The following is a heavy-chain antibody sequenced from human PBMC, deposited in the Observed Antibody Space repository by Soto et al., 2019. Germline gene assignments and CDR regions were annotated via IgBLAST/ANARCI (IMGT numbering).Heavy chain of an antibody. J-gene: IGHJ5*02. CDR3: ARDRYYYGSGSYYISWFDP. Sequence: PSETLSLTCAVSGYSISSGYYWGWLRQPPGKGLEWIGSIYHGGSTYYNPSLNSRVTLSIDMTNNHVSLILNSVTAADTAVYYFARDRYYYGSGSYYISWFDPWGQGTLVTVSS. D-gene: IGHD3-10*01. CDR1: GYSISSGYY. CDR2: IYHGGST. V-gene: IGHV4-38-2*02.